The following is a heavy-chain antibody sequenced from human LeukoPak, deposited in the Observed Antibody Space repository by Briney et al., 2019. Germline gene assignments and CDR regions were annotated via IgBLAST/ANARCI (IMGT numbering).Heavy chain of an antibody. Sequence: SETLSLTCTVAGGSISSSSYYWGWIRQPPGKGLEWIGTIYYSGSTYYSPSLKSRVTISVDTSQNQFSLTVNSVTAADTAVYYCARLYYYYYYMDVWGKGTTVTVSS. CDR1: GGSISSSSYY. CDR2: IYYSGST. V-gene: IGHV4-39*01. CDR3: ARLYYYYYYMDV. J-gene: IGHJ6*03.